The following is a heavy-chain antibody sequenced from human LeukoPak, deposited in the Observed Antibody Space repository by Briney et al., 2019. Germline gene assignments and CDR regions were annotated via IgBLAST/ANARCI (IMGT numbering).Heavy chain of an antibody. CDR2: IYYSGST. Sequence: SETLSLTCTVSGGSISSSSYYWGWLRQPPGKGLEWIGSIYYSGSTYYNPSLKSRVTISVDTSKNQFSLRLTSVTAADTAVYYCAKDHGSGSEFDYWGQGTLVTVSS. CDR3: AKDHGSGSEFDY. J-gene: IGHJ4*02. CDR1: GGSISSSSYY. D-gene: IGHD3-10*01. V-gene: IGHV4-39*07.